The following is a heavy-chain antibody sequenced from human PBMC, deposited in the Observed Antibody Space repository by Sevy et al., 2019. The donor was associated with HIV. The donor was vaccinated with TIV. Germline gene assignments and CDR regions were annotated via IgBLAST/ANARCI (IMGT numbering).Heavy chain of an antibody. CDR1: GGSITSLY. CDR2: IYYNGHI. CDR3: AGENAWGKGYS. Sequence: SETLSLTCTVSGGSITSLYWNWIRQPPGKGLEWIANIYYNGHINYNPSLKSRVTLSLDTSKNQFSLRLSSVTAADTAMYYCAGENAWGKGYSWGQRTLVTVSS. D-gene: IGHD1-26*01. V-gene: IGHV4-59*08. J-gene: IGHJ4*02.